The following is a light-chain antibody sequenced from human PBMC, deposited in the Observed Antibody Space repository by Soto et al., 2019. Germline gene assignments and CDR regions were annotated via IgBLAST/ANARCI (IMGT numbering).Light chain of an antibody. CDR3: QQSFTTPFT. Sequence: DIQMTQSPSSLSTSVGDKVTITCRASQSISKYLNWYQQKPGKAPKLLISVASSLQSEVPSRFRGDGSETDFTLSISSLQPEDSATYYCQQSFTTPFTFGPGTKVDVK. J-gene: IGKJ3*01. CDR2: VAS. CDR1: QSISKY. V-gene: IGKV1-39*01.